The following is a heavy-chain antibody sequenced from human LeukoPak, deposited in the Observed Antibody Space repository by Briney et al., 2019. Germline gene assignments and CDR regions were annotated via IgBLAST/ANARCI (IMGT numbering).Heavy chain of an antibody. CDR1: GFTFSSYS. J-gene: IGHJ4*02. D-gene: IGHD5-18*01. CDR3: ARGDSYGYSFDY. Sequence: GGSLRLSCAASGFTFSSYSMNWVRQAPGKGLEWVSSISSSSSYIYYADSVKGRFTISRDNAKNSLYLQMNSLRAEDTAVYYCARGDSYGYSFDYWGQGTLVTASS. CDR2: ISSSSSYI. V-gene: IGHV3-21*01.